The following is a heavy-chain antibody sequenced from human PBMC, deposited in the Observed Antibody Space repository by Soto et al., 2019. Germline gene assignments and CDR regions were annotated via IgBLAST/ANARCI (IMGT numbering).Heavy chain of an antibody. J-gene: IGHJ4*02. V-gene: IGHV4-39*01. D-gene: IGHD3-9*01. CDR3: ARGLDDILTGYYYFDY. CDR1: GGSISSSSYY. CDR2: IYYSGST. Sequence: SETLSLTCTVSGGSISSSSYYWGWIRQPPGKGLEWIGSIYYSGSTYYNPSLKSRVTISVDTSKNQFSLKLSSVTAADTAVYYCARGLDDILTGYYYFDYWGQGTLVTVSS.